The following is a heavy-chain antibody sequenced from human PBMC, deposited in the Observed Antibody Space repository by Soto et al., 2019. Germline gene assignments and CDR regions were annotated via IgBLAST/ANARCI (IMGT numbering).Heavy chain of an antibody. D-gene: IGHD5-18*01. CDR1: GFTVNSNY. V-gene: IGHV3-53*01. Sequence: ELQVVESGGGLIHPGGSLRLSCGASGFTVNSNYMSWVRQAPGKGLGWVSALPYNGESPYYADSVKGRFTISRDNSKKTLFLQMNSLRAEDTALYYCAKMTSDSYGRNYGLDVWGQGTAVTVSS. CDR2: LPYNGESP. J-gene: IGHJ6*02. CDR3: AKMTSDSYGRNYGLDV.